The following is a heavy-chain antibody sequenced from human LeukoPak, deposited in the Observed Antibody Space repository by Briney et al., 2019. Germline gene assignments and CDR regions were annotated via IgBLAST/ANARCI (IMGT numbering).Heavy chain of an antibody. J-gene: IGHJ6*03. V-gene: IGHV4-34*01. CDR3: ARVVYSGYDFRGAMDV. CDR1: GGSFSGYY. CDR2: INHSGST. D-gene: IGHD5-12*01. Sequence: PSETPSLTCAVYGGSFSGYYWSWIRQPPGKGLEWIGEINHSGSTNYNPSLKSRVTISVDTSKNQFSLKLSSVTAADTAVYYCARVVYSGYDFRGAMDVWGKGTTVTVSS.